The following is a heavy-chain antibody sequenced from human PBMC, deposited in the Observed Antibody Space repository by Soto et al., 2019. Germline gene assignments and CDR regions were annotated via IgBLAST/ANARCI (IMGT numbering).Heavy chain of an antibody. CDR2: IHHSGNT. J-gene: IGHJ4*02. Sequence: SETLSLTCAVSGGSISSDTYSWSWIRQPPGKGLEWVGYIHHSGNTYYNPSLKSRVTISVDTSKNQFSLNLSFVTAADTAVYYCATMGTPATGLYYFDYWGQGTLVTVSS. CDR3: ATMGTPATGLYYFDY. CDR1: GGSISSDTYS. D-gene: IGHD2-15*01. V-gene: IGHV4-30-2*05.